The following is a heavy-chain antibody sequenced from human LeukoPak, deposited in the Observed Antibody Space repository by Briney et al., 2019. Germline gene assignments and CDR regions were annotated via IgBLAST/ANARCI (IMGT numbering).Heavy chain of an antibody. CDR1: GFTFSSYA. CDR2: ISGSGGST. Sequence: GGSLRLSCAASGFTFSSYAMSWVRQAPGRGLEWVSAISGSGGSTYYADSVKGRFTISRDNSKNTLYLQMNSLRAEDTAVYYCAKDGGAYYDSTDYFDYWGQGTLVTVSS. CDR3: AKDGGAYYDSTDYFDY. V-gene: IGHV3-23*01. J-gene: IGHJ4*02. D-gene: IGHD3-22*01.